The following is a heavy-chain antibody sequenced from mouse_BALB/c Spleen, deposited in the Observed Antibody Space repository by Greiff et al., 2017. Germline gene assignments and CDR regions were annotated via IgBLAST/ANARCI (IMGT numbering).Heavy chain of an antibody. V-gene: IGHV2-9*02. CDR2: IWAGGST. J-gene: IGHJ3*01. D-gene: IGHD2-1*01. Sequence: VQLVESGPGLVAPSQSLSITCTVSGFSLTSSGVHWVRQPPGKGLEWLGVIWAGGSTNSNSALMSRLSISKDNSKRQVFLKMNSLQTDDTAMYYCARDPLDGNYKASFAYWGQGTLVTVAA. CDR1: GFSLTSSG. CDR3: ARDPLDGNYKASFAY.